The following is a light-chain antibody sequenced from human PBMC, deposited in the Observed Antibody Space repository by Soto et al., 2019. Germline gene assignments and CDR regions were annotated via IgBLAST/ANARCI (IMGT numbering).Light chain of an antibody. V-gene: IGKV1-27*01. J-gene: IGKJ1*01. CDR3: QNYNSAPRT. CDR2: GAS. CDR1: QGISNY. Sequence: DIQMTQSPSSLSASVGDRVTITCRASQGISNYLAWYQQKPGKVPELLIYGASTLQSGVPSRFSGSGSGTDFALTISSLQPEDVATYYCQNYNSAPRTFGQGTKAEIK.